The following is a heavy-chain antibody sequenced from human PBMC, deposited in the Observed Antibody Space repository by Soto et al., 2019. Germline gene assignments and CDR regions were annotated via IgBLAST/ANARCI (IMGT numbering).Heavy chain of an antibody. Sequence: EVQLLESAGALVQPGGSLRLSCAASGFSISLYAIMWVRQAPGKELESVSGIYGSCGGISYADSVRGRFTISRDNSKNIVYLLKDGLRIDSTAVHWWGKDAVIGVGLWLAESWGKGSLVTVS. V-gene: IGHV3-23*01. D-gene: IGHD2-21*01. CDR3: GKDAVIGVGLWLAES. CDR2: IYGSCGGI. CDR1: GFSISLYA. J-gene: IGHJ5*02.